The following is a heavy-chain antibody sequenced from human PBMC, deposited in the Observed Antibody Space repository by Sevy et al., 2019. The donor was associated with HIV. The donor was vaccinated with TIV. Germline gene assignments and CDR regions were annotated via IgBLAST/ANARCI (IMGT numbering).Heavy chain of an antibody. J-gene: IGHJ4*02. Sequence: GESLKISCKGSADSFTKSWIVWVRQMPGKGLEWMGIIYPDDSDTKYSPSFQGQVTMSADKSIFTAYLQWSSLKASDTAMYDCARARWYYGSGSYYALWGQGTLVTVSS. V-gene: IGHV5-51*01. CDR3: ARARWYYGSGSYYAL. CDR2: IYPDDSDT. D-gene: IGHD3-10*01. CDR1: ADSFTKSW.